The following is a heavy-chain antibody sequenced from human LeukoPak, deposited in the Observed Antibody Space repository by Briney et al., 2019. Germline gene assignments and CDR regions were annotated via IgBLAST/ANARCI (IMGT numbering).Heavy chain of an antibody. J-gene: IGHJ4*02. V-gene: IGHV3-11*01. D-gene: IGHD6-19*01. CDR2: ISSSGSTI. Sequence: GGSLRLSCAASGFTFSDYYMSWIRQAPGKGLEWVSYISSSGSTIYYADSVKGRFTISRDNAKNSLYLQMNSLRAEDTAVYYCARDGVLAVVKGPYFDYWGQGTLVTVSS. CDR3: ARDGVLAVVKGPYFDY. CDR1: GFTFSDYY.